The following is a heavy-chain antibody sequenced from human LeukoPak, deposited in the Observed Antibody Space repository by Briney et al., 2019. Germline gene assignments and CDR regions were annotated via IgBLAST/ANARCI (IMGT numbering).Heavy chain of an antibody. J-gene: IGHJ4*02. V-gene: IGHV3-21*01. D-gene: IGHD5-12*01. CDR3: ARGAGIYGGYNY. Sequence: GGSLRLSCAASGFSLTSSAMNWVRQAPGKGLEWVSSINSASSHIYYANSVRGRFTISRDNAKNSLYLQMNSLRADDTAVYYCARGAGIYGGYNYWGQGTLVTVSS. CDR1: GFSLTSSA. CDR2: INSASSHI.